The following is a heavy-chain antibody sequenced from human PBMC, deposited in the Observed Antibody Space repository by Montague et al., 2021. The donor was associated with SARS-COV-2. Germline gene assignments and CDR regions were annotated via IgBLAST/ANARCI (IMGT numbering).Heavy chain of an antibody. J-gene: IGHJ6*02. CDR2: IYYSGST. CDR1: GGSISSYY. CDR3: ARAIGSMYSSGWYYYYYGMDV. V-gene: IGHV4-59*01. D-gene: IGHD6-19*01. Sequence: SETLSLTCTVSGGSISSYYWSWIRQPPGKGLEWIGYIYYSGSTNYNPSLKSRVTISVDTSKNQFSLKLSSVTAADTAVYYCARAIGSMYSSGWYYYYYGMDVWGQGTTVTLSS.